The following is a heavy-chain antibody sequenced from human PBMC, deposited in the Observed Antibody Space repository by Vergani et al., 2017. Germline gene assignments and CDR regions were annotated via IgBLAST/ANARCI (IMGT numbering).Heavy chain of an antibody. CDR2: INPNSGGT. D-gene: IGHD2-2*01. CDR3: ARVRRSGLVVVPAALGYFDY. Sequence: QVQLVQSGAAVKKPGASVKVSCKASGYTFTGYYMHWVRQAPGQGLEWMGRINPNSGGTNYAQKFQGRVTKTRDTSISTAYMELSRLRSDDTAVYFCARVRRSGLVVVPAALGYFDYWGQGTLVTVSS. J-gene: IGHJ4*02. V-gene: IGHV1-2*06. CDR1: GYTFTGYY.